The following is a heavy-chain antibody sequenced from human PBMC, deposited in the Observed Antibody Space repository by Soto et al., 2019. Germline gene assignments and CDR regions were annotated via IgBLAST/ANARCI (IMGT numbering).Heavy chain of an antibody. CDR1: GFTFSSYS. V-gene: IGHV3-21*01. D-gene: IGHD7-27*01. J-gene: IGHJ4*02. CDR2: ISSSSSYI. Sequence: GGSLRLSCAASGFTFSSYSMNWVRQAPGKGLEWVSSISSSSSYIYYADSVKGRFTISRDNAKNSLYLQMNSLRAEDTAVYYCARNGGRIYDGKSDYWGQGTLVTVSS. CDR3: ARNGGRIYDGKSDY.